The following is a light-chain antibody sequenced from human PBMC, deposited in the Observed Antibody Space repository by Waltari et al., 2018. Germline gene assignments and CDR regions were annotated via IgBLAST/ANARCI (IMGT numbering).Light chain of an antibody. CDR3: AAWDDSLSGWV. J-gene: IGLJ2*01. CDR1: SPNIGSKY. Sequence: QSVLTQAPSASGTPGQRVTVPCLGSSPNIGSKYVSWFQHLPGTAPKLLMYSDHQRPSGVPDRFSGSKSGTSASLAISGLRSEDEADYYCAAWDDSLSGWVFGGGTKLTVL. V-gene: IGLV1-47*02. CDR2: SDH.